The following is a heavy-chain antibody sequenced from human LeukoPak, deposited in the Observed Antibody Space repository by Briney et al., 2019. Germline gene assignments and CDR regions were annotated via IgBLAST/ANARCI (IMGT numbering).Heavy chain of an antibody. CDR3: AEDQSYFGVVIIWSAGLFDP. V-gene: IGHV3-23*01. D-gene: IGHD3-3*01. CDR1: GFTLSSYA. Sequence: GGALRLSGAASGFTLSSYAMSWVRQAPGKGVEWVSVISGSGGSTYYADTVKSLFAISIDNSKNTLYLHMNSLRAEDTDVYYCAEDQSYFGVVIIWSAGLFDPWGQGTLVTVSS. J-gene: IGHJ5*02. CDR2: ISGSGGST.